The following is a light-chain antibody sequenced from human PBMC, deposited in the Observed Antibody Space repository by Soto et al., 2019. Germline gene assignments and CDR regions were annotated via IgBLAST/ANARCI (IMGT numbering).Light chain of an antibody. CDR3: QQYSTYSWT. J-gene: IGKJ1*01. Sequence: IQLTQSPSTLSASVGDRGTIPCRSSQTISNWLAWYQVKPGKAPKLLMHDASSLESGVPSRFSGSASGTEFTLTISSLQPDDFATYFCQQYSTYSWTFGQGTKVDI. CDR2: DAS. V-gene: IGKV1-5*01. CDR1: QTISNW.